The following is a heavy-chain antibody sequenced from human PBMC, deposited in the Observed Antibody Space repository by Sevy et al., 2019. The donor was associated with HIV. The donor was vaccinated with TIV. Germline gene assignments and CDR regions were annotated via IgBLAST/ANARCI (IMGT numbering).Heavy chain of an antibody. V-gene: IGHV3-7*01. Sequence: GGSLRLSCAASGFTFSSYWMNWVRQAPGKGLEWVANIKQDGSEKYYVDSVKGRFTISRDNAKNSRYLQMNSLRAEDTAVYYCARDKSLAVAPTLFDYWGQGTLVTVSS. CDR3: ARDKSLAVAPTLFDY. CDR1: GFTFSSYW. CDR2: IKQDGSEK. D-gene: IGHD6-19*01. J-gene: IGHJ4*02.